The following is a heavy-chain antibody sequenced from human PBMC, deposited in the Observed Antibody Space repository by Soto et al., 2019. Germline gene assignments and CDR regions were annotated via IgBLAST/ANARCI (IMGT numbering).Heavy chain of an antibody. J-gene: IGHJ6*03. CDR2: ISAGGGNT. CDR1: GFSFNIYA. V-gene: IGHV3-23*01. Sequence: EVHLLESGGGLVQPGGSLRLSCAASGFSFNIYAMKLVRQAPGKGLECVSAISAGGGNTYYADSVKGRFTISRDNSKNTLYLQLNSLRAADTAVYYCATAPTYDYYCYMEVWGKGTTVTVSS. CDR3: ATAPTYDYYCYMEV.